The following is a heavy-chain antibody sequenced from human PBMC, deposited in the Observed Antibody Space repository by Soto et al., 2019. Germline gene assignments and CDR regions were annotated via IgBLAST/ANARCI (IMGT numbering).Heavy chain of an antibody. Sequence: PGGSLRLSCAASGFTFSNAWMSWVRQAPGKGLEWVGRIKSKTDGGTTDYAAPVKGRFTISRDDSKNTLYLQMNSLKTEDTAVYYCSKPAAILLGWKYYYYGMDVWGQGTTVTVSS. V-gene: IGHV3-15*01. CDR1: GFTFSNAW. D-gene: IGHD2-2*02. CDR2: IKSKTDGGTT. CDR3: SKPAAILLGWKYYYYGMDV. J-gene: IGHJ6*02.